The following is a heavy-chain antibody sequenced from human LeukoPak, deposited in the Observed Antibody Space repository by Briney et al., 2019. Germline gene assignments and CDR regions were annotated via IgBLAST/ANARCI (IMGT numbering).Heavy chain of an antibody. CDR3: AKEGVLGATMSNSWFDP. CDR1: GYTFTSYG. J-gene: IGHJ5*02. V-gene: IGHV1-18*01. CDR2: ISAYNGNT. Sequence: ASVKASCKASGYTFTSYGISWVRQAPGQGLEWMGWISAYNGNTNYAQKLQGRVTMTTDTSTSTAYMELRSLRSDDTAVYYCAKEGVLGATMSNSWFDPWGQGTLVTVSS. D-gene: IGHD1-26*01.